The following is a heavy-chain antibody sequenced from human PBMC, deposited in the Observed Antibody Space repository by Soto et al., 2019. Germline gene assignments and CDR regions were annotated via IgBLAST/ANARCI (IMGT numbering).Heavy chain of an antibody. CDR2: IYYSGRT. CDR3: ARDGYNSAAFVPFDY. D-gene: IGHD5-12*01. J-gene: IGHJ4*02. CDR1: GGSISSSSYY. Sequence: QLQLQESGPGLVKPSETLSLTCTVSGGSISSSSYYWGWIRQPPGKGLEWIGSIYYSGRTYYNPSLKSRVTIAIDTSKNLFSLKLSSVTAAATAVYYCARDGYNSAAFVPFDYWGQGTLVTVSS. V-gene: IGHV4-39*02.